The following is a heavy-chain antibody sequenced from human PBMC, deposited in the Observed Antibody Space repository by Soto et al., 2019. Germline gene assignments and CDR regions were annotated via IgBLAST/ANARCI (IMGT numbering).Heavy chain of an antibody. CDR3: ARDRGQNSAYL. CDR1: GYIFTDFY. D-gene: IGHD5-12*01. CDR2: INPKSGFK. J-gene: IGHJ4*02. Sequence: ASVKVSCKASGYIFTDFYMHWVRQAPGQGLEWMGWINPKSGFKKAIQKFQGRIALTRDTSISTFYMELNSLTSEDTAVYYCARDRGQNSAYLWGPGTLVTVSS. V-gene: IGHV1-2*02.